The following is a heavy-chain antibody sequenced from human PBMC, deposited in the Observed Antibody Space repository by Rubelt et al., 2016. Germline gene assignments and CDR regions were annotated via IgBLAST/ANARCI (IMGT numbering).Heavy chain of an antibody. V-gene: IGHV1-18*01. CDR3: ARENDALDI. J-gene: IGHJ3*02. CDR1: GYTFTSYA. CDR2: INPNSGGT. Sequence: QVQLVQSGSELKKPGASVKVSCKASGYTFTSYAMNWVRQAPGQGLEWMGWINPNSGGTNYAQKLQGRVTMTTDTSTSTAYMELSSLRSEDTAVYYCARENDALDIWGQGTMVTVSS.